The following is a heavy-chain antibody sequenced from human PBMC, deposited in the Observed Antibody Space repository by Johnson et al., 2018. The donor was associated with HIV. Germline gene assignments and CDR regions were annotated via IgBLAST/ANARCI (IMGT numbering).Heavy chain of an antibody. V-gene: IGHV3-7*05. CDR2: IKQDGSEK. D-gene: IGHD6-19*01. CDR1: GFTFSSYW. J-gene: IGHJ3*02. CDR3: ARDSVIRSGWYNVDAFDI. Sequence: VQLVESGGGLVQPGGSLRLSCAASGFTFSSYWMSLVRQAPGKGLEWVANIKQDGSEKYYVDSVKGRFTISRDNAKNSLYLQMNSLRAEDTAVYYCARDSVIRSGWYNVDAFDIWGQGTMVTVSS.